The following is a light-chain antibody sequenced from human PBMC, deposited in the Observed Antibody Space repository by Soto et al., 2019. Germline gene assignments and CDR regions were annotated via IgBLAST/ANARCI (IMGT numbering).Light chain of an antibody. CDR2: EVS. J-gene: IGLJ1*01. V-gene: IGLV2-8*01. CDR1: SSDVGGYNY. CDR3: SSYGGTYNV. Sequence: QSALTQPPSASGSPGQSVTISCTGTSSDVGGYNYVSWYQQHPGKAPKLMIYEVSKRPSWVPDRFSGSKSGNTASLTVSGLQAEDEADYYCSSYGGTYNVFGTGTKVTVL.